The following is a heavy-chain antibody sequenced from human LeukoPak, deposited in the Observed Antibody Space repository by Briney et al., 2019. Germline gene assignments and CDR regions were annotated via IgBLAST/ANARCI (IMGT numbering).Heavy chain of an antibody. J-gene: IGHJ4*02. D-gene: IGHD6-13*01. V-gene: IGHV4-31*03. CDR3: ARNGYSSSWYEEEE. Sequence: SQTLSLTCTVSGGSISSGGYYWRWIRQHPGKGLEWIGYIYYSGSTYYNPSLKSRVTISVDTSKNQFSLKLSSVTAADTAVYYCARNGYSSSWYEEEEWGQGTLVTVSS. CDR2: IYYSGST. CDR1: GGSISSGGYY.